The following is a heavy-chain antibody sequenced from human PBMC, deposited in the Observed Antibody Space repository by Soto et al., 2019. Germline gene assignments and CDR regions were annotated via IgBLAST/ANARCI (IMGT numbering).Heavy chain of an antibody. J-gene: IGHJ4*02. CDR2: ISGSGGSLRDP. CDR3: AKARCTTANCYVPDY. CDR1: GFTFSTYT. V-gene: IGHV3-23*01. Sequence: EVQLLEFGGGLVQPGGSLRLSCVASGFTFSTYTMSWVRQAPGKGLEWVSVISGSGGSLRDPSYADSVQGRFSISRDNPKNTLYLQMNSLRGEDTAMYYCAKARCTTANCYVPDYWGQGTLVTVSS. D-gene: IGHD2-8*01.